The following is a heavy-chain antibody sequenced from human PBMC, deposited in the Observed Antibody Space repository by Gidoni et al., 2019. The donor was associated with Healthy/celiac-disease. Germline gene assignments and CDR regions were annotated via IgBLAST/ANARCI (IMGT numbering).Heavy chain of an antibody. CDR2: ISGSGGST. D-gene: IGHD1-26*01. CDR3: AKDGSYVPDY. V-gene: IGHV3-23*01. CDR1: GFTFSSYA. Sequence: EVQLLESGGGLVQPGGSLRLYCAASGFTFSSYAMSWVRQAPGKGLEWVSAISGSGGSTYYAYSVKGRFTISRDNSKNTLYLQMNSLRAEDTDVYYCAKDGSYVPDYWGQGTLVTVSS. J-gene: IGHJ4*02.